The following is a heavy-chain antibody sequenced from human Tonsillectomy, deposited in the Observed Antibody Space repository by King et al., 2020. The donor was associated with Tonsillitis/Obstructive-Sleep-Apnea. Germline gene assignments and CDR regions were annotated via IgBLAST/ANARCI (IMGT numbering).Heavy chain of an antibody. J-gene: IGHJ4*02. Sequence: VQLVESGGGLVKPGRSLRLSCTASGFTFGDYAMSWFRQAPGKGLEGVGFIRSKAYGGTTEYAASVKGRFTISRDDSKSIAYLQMNSLKTEDTAGYYCTRVRATLRFLEWLFSYPDYWGQGTLVTVSS. D-gene: IGHD3-3*01. CDR3: TRVRATLRFLEWLFSYPDY. CDR2: IRSKAYGGTT. CDR1: GFTFGDYA. V-gene: IGHV3-49*05.